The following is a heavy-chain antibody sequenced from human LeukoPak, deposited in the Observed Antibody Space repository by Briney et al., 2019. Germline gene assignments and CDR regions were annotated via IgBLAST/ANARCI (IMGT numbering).Heavy chain of an antibody. CDR3: ARHLAYDFWSGSSPSFDY. CDR2: SSYSGST. Sequence: SEALSLTCSVSGVSLSSRDYYWGWIRQPPGKGLVLIRSSSYSGSTYYTPSLQSRDTILVDTSKTQFSLRVSSVTAADTALYYWARHLAYDFWSGSSPSFDYWGQGALVTVSS. V-gene: IGHV4-39*01. D-gene: IGHD3-3*01. J-gene: IGHJ4*02. CDR1: GVSLSSRDYY.